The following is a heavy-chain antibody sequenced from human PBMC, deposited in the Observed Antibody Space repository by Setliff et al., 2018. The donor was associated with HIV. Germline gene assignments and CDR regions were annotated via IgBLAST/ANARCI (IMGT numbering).Heavy chain of an antibody. J-gene: IGHJ4*02. D-gene: IGHD5-12*01. CDR1: GYNFGFYG. V-gene: IGHV1-18*01. CDR2: VNEDNGDR. CDR3: VRDEKRAAGGSMYYFDY. Sequence: VASVKVSCKASGYNFGFYGISWVRQAPGQGLEWMGWVNEDNGDRNFAPSVQGRIALTTDTSTNTAYMELTNLRSDDTALYFCVRDEKRAAGGSMYYFDYWGQGTLVTVSS.